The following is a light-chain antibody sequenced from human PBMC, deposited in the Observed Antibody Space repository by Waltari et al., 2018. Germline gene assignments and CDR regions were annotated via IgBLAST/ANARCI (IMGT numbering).Light chain of an antibody. J-gene: IGLJ2*01. CDR3: LLYYSGGARV. CDR2: NTN. V-gene: IGLV7-43*01. Sequence: QTVVTQEPSLTVSPGGTVTLTCASSTGAVTSNYYPNWIQQRPGQAPRALIYNTNNKYAWTPARFSGSRLGGKAALTLSRAQPEDEADYYCLLYYSGGARVFGGGTKLTVL. CDR1: TGAVTSNYY.